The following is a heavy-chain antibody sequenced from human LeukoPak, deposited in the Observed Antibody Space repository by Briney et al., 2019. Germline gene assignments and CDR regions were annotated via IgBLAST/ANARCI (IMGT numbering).Heavy chain of an antibody. CDR2: IKSKSDGESS. CDR3: AKDRSGYYNRDY. J-gene: IGHJ4*02. CDR1: GFTFSNAW. Sequence: GGSLRLSCAVSGFTFSNAWMSWVRQAPGKGLEWVGRIKSKSDGESSEYAAPVKGRFTFSRDDSKNTLYLQMNSLKTEDTAVYYCAKDRSGYYNRDYWGQGTLVTVSS. V-gene: IGHV3-15*01. D-gene: IGHD3-22*01.